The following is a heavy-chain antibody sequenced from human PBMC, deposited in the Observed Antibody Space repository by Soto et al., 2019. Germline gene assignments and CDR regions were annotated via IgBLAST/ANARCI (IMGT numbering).Heavy chain of an antibody. CDR2: ISGSGGST. CDR1: GFTFSSYA. CDR3: AKDIVVVPAAMALYYYYYGMDA. D-gene: IGHD2-2*01. Sequence: XGSLRLSCAASGFTFSSYAMSWVRQAPGKGLEWVSAISGSGGSTYYADSVKGRFTISRDNSKNTLYLQMNSLRAEDTAVYYCAKDIVVVPAAMALYYYYYGMDAWGQGTTVTVSS. J-gene: IGHJ6*02. V-gene: IGHV3-23*01.